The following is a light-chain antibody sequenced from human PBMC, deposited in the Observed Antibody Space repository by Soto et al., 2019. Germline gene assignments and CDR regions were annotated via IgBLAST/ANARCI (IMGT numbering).Light chain of an antibody. CDR1: HSISNY. Sequence: DIQMTQSPSSLSASVGDRVTISCRASHSISNYVNWYQHRPGKAPKLLIYKASSLEIGVPSRFSGSGSETEFTLTISSLQPDDVASYYCQQYTRYSRTFGQGTKVDIK. V-gene: IGKV1-5*03. CDR3: QQYTRYSRT. CDR2: KAS. J-gene: IGKJ1*01.